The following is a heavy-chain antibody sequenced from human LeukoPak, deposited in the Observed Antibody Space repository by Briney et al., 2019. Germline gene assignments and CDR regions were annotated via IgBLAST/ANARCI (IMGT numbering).Heavy chain of an antibody. V-gene: IGHV3-23*01. CDR3: AKVATTVTTRNYYFDY. J-gene: IGHJ4*02. Sequence: GGSLRLSCAASGFTFSTYAMNWVRQAPGKGLEWVSGISGSGGSTYYADSVKGRFTISRDNSKNTLYLQMNSLRAEDTAVYYCAKVATTVTTRNYYFDYWGQGTLVTVSS. D-gene: IGHD4-17*01. CDR1: GFTFSTYA. CDR2: ISGSGGST.